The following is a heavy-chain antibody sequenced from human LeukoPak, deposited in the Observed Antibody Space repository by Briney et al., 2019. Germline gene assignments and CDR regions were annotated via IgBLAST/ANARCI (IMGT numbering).Heavy chain of an antibody. CDR3: ARGLRWFDP. CDR2: INHSGST. CDR1: GGSFSGYY. V-gene: IGHV4-34*01. Sequence: SETLSLTCAVYGGSFSGYYWSWIRQPPGKGLEWIGEINHSGSTNYNPSLKSRVTISVDTSKNQFSLKLSSVTAADTAVYYCARGLRWFDPWGQGTLVTVSS. J-gene: IGHJ5*02.